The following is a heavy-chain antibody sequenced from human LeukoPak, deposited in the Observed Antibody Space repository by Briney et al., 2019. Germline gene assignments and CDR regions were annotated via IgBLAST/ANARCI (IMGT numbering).Heavy chain of an antibody. CDR1: GGSISSYY. D-gene: IGHD2-15*01. V-gene: IGHV4-59*12. CDR3: ARGFKRGYCSGGSCYPLRY. CDR2: IYYSGST. J-gene: IGHJ4*02. Sequence: SETLSLTCTVSGGSISSYYWSWIRQPPGKGLEWIGYIYYSGSTNYNPSLKSRVTISVDTSKNQFSLKLSSVTAADTAVYYCARGFKRGYCSGGSCYPLRYWGQGTLVTVSS.